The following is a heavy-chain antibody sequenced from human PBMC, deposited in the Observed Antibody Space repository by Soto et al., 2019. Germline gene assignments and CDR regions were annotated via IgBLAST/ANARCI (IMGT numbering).Heavy chain of an antibody. V-gene: IGHV1-69*13. J-gene: IGHJ4*02. CDR3: AREGITMVRGVLFDY. CDR2: IIPIFGTA. D-gene: IGHD3-10*01. CDR1: XGTFSSXX. Sequence: VKVSCKASXGTFSSXXXXXXGQAPGQGLEWMGGIIPIFGTANYAQKFQGRVTITADESTSTAYMELSSLRSEDTAVYYCAREGITMVRGVLFDYWGQGTLVTVSS.